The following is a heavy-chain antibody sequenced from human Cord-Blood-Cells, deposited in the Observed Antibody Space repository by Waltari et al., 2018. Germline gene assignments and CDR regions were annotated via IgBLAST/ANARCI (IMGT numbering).Heavy chain of an antibody. CDR3: ARLVVVGATTAYFDY. J-gene: IGHJ4*02. CDR1: GGSISSSSYY. Sequence: QLQLQESGPGLVKPSETLSLTCTVSGGSISSSSYYWGWIRQPPGKGLGWIGSIYYSGSTYYNPSLKSRVTISVDTSKNQFSLKLSSVTAADTAVYYCARLVVVGATTAYFDYWGQGTLVTVSS. V-gene: IGHV4-39*01. D-gene: IGHD1-26*01. CDR2: IYYSGST.